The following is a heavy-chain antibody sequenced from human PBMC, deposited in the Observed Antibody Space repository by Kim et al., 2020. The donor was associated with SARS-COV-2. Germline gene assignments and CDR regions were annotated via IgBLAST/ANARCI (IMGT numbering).Heavy chain of an antibody. CDR1: GFTFKAYW. Sequence: GGSLRLSCAASGFTFKAYWMAWVRQAPGKGPECVATIKSDGSEKYYVDSVKGRFTVSRDNAQNSLFLQMNSLRAEDAAVYYCAIYSHTLYASWGQGALVT. D-gene: IGHD2-21*01. CDR3: AIYSHTLYAS. CDR2: IKSDGSEK. J-gene: IGHJ5*02. V-gene: IGHV3-7*03.